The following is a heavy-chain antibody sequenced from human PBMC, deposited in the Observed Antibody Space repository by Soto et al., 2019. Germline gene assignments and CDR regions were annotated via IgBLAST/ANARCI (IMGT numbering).Heavy chain of an antibody. J-gene: IGHJ6*02. CDR1: GYSFTSYW. V-gene: IGHV5-10-1*01. D-gene: IGHD2-2*01. Sequence: PGESLKISCKGSGYSFTSYWISWVRQMPGKGLEWMGRIDPSDSYTNYSPSFQGHVTISADKSISTAYLQWSSLKASDTAMYYFAITSYCSSTSCFYYYYGMDVWGQGTTVTVSS. CDR2: IDPSDSYT. CDR3: AITSYCSSTSCFYYYYGMDV.